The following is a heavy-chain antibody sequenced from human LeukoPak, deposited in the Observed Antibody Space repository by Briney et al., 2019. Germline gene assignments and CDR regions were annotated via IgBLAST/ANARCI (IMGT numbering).Heavy chain of an antibody. V-gene: IGHV3-23*01. CDR2: ISGSGSRT. CDR3: AKDPWMQLWLHPPFDY. J-gene: IGHJ4*02. Sequence: PGGSLRLSCAASGFTFSSYSMNWVRQAPGKGLEWVSAISGSGSRTFYAESVKGRFTLSRDNSKNRVYLQMNSLRAEDTAVYYCAKDPWMQLWLHPPFDYWGQGTLVTVSS. D-gene: IGHD5-18*01. CDR1: GFTFSSYS.